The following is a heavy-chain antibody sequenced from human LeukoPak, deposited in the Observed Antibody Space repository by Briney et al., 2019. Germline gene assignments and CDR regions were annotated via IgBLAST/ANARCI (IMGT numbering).Heavy chain of an antibody. Sequence: SETLSLTCTVSGGSISSHYWSWIRQPPGKGLEWIGYIYYSGSTNYNPSLKSRVTISVDTSKNQSSLKLSSVTAADTAVYYCARERSEWLQPHGAFDIWGQGTMVTVSS. D-gene: IGHD5-24*01. J-gene: IGHJ3*02. V-gene: IGHV4-59*11. CDR2: IYYSGST. CDR1: GGSISSHY. CDR3: ARERSEWLQPHGAFDI.